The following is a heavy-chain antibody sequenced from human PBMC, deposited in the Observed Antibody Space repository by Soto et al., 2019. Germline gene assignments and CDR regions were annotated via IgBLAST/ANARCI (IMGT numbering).Heavy chain of an antibody. CDR3: ARDIMRDDYGDADAFDI. V-gene: IGHV1-18*01. CDR1: GYTFTSYG. Sequence: GASVKVSCKASGYTFTSYGISWVRRAPGQGLEWMGWISAYNGNTNYAQKLQGRVTMTTDTSTSTAYMELRSLRSDDTAVYYCARDIMRDDYGDADAFDIWGQGTMVTVSS. CDR2: ISAYNGNT. D-gene: IGHD4-17*01. J-gene: IGHJ3*02.